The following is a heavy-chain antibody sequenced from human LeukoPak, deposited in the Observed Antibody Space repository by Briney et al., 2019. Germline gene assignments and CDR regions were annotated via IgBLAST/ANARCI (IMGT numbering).Heavy chain of an antibody. CDR3: AREYCSSTSCPKPYYYYYYMDV. J-gene: IGHJ6*03. Sequence: GGSLRLSCAASGFTFSSYAMSWVRQAPGKGLEWVSGISNSGAGTNYADSVKGRLTISRDNSKYTLYLQMNSLRAEDTAVYHCAREYCSSTSCPKPYYYYYYMDVWGKGTTVTVSS. CDR2: ISNSGAGT. V-gene: IGHV3-23*01. D-gene: IGHD2-2*01. CDR1: GFTFSSYA.